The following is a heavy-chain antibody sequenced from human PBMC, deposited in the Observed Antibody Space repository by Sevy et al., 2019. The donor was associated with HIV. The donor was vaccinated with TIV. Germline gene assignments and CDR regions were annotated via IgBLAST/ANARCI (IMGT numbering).Heavy chain of an antibody. Sequence: ASVKVSCTCSGYTFITHYLHWVRQAPGQGLEWMGWINPESGDTRYTEKFQGRVTMTRDTSISTAYMEVITLRSDDTAVYFCARVQRGGVPDYWGQGTLVTVSS. CDR2: INPESGDT. CDR3: ARVQRGGVPDY. V-gene: IGHV1-2*02. CDR1: GYTFITHY. D-gene: IGHD3-10*01. J-gene: IGHJ4*02.